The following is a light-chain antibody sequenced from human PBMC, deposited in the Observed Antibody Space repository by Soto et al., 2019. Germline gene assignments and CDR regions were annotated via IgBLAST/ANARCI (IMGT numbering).Light chain of an antibody. V-gene: IGLV1-40*01. Sequence: QSVLTQSPSVSGAPGQRVSISCTGTSSNIWAGFDVHWYQPLPATAPKLLIYGNNTRPSGVPARFSGSKSGPSAALALTGRQAEDEADDYCQAYDATLSGGSVFGPGTKLTVL. J-gene: IGLJ1*01. CDR3: QAYDATLSGGSV. CDR1: SSNIWAGFD. CDR2: GNN.